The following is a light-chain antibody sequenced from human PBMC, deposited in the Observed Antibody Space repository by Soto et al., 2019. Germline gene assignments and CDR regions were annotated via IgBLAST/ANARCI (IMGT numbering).Light chain of an antibody. J-gene: IGKJ1*01. CDR3: HLYGASPPT. Sequence: EVVLTQSPGTLSLSPGARATPSCRGSQSVTISDLDRDQQKQGQDPRILFSGASGRATGSPDRVSASGYGTDFTLTISRLEPEESAVFYCHLYGASPPTFGKGTKVDIK. V-gene: IGKV3-20*01. CDR1: QSVTISD. CDR2: GAS.